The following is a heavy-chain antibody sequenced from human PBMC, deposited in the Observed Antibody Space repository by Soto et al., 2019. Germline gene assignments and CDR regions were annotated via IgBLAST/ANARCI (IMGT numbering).Heavy chain of an antibody. CDR2: IYYSGSS. CDR3: ARSTGYKGSGSYSFDY. J-gene: IGHJ4*02. V-gene: IGHV4-39*01. D-gene: IGHD3-10*01. Sequence: SETLSLTCTVSGGSFTSSGFYWVWIRQPPGKGLEWIGSIYYSGSSYYNPSLKSRVTISVDTSKNQFSLKLSSVTAADTAVYYCARSTGYKGSGSYSFDYWGQGALVTVSS. CDR1: GGSFTSSGFY.